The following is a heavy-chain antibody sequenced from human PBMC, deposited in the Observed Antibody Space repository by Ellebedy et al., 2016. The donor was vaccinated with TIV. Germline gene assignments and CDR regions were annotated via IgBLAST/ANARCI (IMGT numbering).Heavy chain of an antibody. CDR3: ARGSRGYGSQGDY. D-gene: IGHD3-10*01. V-gene: IGHV4-59*01. CDR2: IYYSGST. J-gene: IGHJ4*02. CDR1: GGSISNYY. Sequence: SETLSLTCTVSGGSISNYYWSWIRQPQGKGLEWIGYIYYSGSTNYNPSPKSQVTISVYTSKNQFSLKLTSDTAADTAVYYCARGSRGYGSQGDYWGQGTLVTVSS.